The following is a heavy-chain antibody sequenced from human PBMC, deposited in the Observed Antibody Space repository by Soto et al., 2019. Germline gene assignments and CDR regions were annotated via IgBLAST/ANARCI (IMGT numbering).Heavy chain of an antibody. J-gene: IGHJ4*02. V-gene: IGHV3-23*01. CDR3: AKWYYYDSSGYWGSLRYYFDY. Sequence: GGSLRLSCAASGFTFSSYAMSWVRQAPGKALEWVSAISGSGGSTYYADSVKGRFTISRDNSKNTLYLQMNSLRAEDTAVYYCAKWYYYDSSGYWGSLRYYFDYWGQGTLVTVSS. CDR2: ISGSGGST. D-gene: IGHD3-22*01. CDR1: GFTFSSYA.